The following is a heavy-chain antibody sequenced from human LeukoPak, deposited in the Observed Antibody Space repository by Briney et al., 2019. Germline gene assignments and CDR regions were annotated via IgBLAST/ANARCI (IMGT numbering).Heavy chain of an antibody. CDR3: AKLADSGSSYFDY. Sequence: GGSLRLSCAISGFTFAKFAMSWVRQAPGKGLEWVSTISGSGIVTYYADSVKGRFTISRDNSKNTLYLQMNSLRAEDTAVYYCAKLADSGSSYFDYWGQGTLVTVSS. J-gene: IGHJ4*02. D-gene: IGHD1-26*01. V-gene: IGHV3-23*01. CDR2: ISGSGIVT. CDR1: GFTFAKFA.